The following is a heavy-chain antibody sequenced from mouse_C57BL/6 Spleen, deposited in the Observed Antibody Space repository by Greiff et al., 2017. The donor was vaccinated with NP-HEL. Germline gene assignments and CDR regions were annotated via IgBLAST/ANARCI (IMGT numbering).Heavy chain of an antibody. J-gene: IGHJ2*01. Sequence: EVKVVESGGGLVKPGGSLKLSCAASGFTFSSYAMSWVRQTPEKRLEWVATISDGGSYTYYPDTVKGRFTISRDNAKNNLYLQMSHLKSEDTAMYYCARDVYDGYYCDYWGQGTTLTVSS. D-gene: IGHD2-3*01. V-gene: IGHV5-4*01. CDR1: GFTFSSYA. CDR3: ARDVYDGYYCDY. CDR2: ISDGGSYT.